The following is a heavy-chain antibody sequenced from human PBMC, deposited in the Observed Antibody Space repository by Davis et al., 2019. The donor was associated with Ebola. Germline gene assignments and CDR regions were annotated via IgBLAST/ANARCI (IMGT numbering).Heavy chain of an antibody. CDR2: ISGFNTNT. Sequence: ALVKVSCKSSGYTFTSYGLVWVRQAPGLGLEWMGWISGFNTNTNFAQKFQGGVTVSKDTSTNTAYMDLRSLTSDDTAIYYCARAPNYDVLTGTSSYYFDYWGQGTLVTVSS. V-gene: IGHV1-18*04. J-gene: IGHJ4*02. CDR3: ARAPNYDVLTGTSSYYFDY. CDR1: GYTFTSYG. D-gene: IGHD3-9*01.